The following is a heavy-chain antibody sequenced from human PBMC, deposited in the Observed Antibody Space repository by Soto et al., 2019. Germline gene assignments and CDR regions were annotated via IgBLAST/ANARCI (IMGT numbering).Heavy chain of an antibody. J-gene: IGHJ5*01. CDR2: MNPNSGIT. V-gene: IGHV1-8*01. Sequence: QVQLEQSGAEVKTPGASVKVSCKASGYAFGSYDINWVRQAPGQGLEWMAWMNPNSGITNSAQKFQGRLTMTRDTAVSIAHMEVSGLRNEDTAVYYCARSDGYDFNWLDSWGQGTLVIVSA. D-gene: IGHD2-21*01. CDR3: ARSDGYDFNWLDS. CDR1: GYAFGSYD.